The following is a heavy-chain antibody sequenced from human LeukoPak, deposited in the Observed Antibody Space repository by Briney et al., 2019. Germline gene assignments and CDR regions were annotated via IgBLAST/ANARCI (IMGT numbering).Heavy chain of an antibody. CDR3: AGRGHRYSRY. J-gene: IGHJ1*01. D-gene: IGHD2-15*01. CDR2: IYDCGIT. CDR1: GDSVIPGY. V-gene: IGHV4-4*09. Sequence: SETPSLTRSVSGDSVIPGYRSWIRQPPRKGLEWIGYIYDCGITDYNSSRKSRLTISVGTSNNQFAPNLRSVTAADTAVYYCAGRGHRYSRYWGQGILVTVSS.